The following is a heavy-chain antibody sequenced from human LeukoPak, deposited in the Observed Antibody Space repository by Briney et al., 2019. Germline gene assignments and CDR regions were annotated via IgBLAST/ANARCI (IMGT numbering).Heavy chain of an antibody. Sequence: QSGGSLRLSCAASGFTFSSYSMNWVRQAPGKGLEWVSYISSSSSTIYYADSVKGRFTISRDNAKNSLYLQMNSLRAEDTAVYYCARDRDILTGYSPYYFDYWGQGTLVTVSS. CDR1: GFTFSSYS. CDR2: ISSSSSTI. J-gene: IGHJ4*02. D-gene: IGHD3-9*01. CDR3: ARDRDILTGYSPYYFDY. V-gene: IGHV3-48*01.